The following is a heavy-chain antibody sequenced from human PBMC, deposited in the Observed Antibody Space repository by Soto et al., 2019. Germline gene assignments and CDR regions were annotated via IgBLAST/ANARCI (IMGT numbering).Heavy chain of an antibody. Sequence: SETLSLTCAVSGGSIRSGGYSWSWIRQPPGKGLEWIGYIYHSGSTYYNPSLKSRVTISVDRSKNQFSLKLSSVTAADTAVYYCASGLVTTLHYWGQGTLVTV. CDR1: GGSIRSGGYS. V-gene: IGHV4-30-2*01. CDR2: IYHSGST. J-gene: IGHJ4*02. CDR3: ASGLVTTLHY. D-gene: IGHD4-17*01.